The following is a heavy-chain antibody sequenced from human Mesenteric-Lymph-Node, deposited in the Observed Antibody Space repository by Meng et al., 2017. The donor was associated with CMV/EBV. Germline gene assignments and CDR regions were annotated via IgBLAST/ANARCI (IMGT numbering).Heavy chain of an antibody. CDR2: ISAYNGNT. CDR1: GYTFTSYG. Sequence: ASVKVSCKASGYTFTSYGISWVRQAPGQGLEWMGWISAYNGNTNYAQKLQGRVTMTTNTSTSTAYMELSSLRSEDTAVYYCARGGETIVVVPAAIVPYYYYGMGVWGQGTTVTVSS. CDR3: ARGGETIVVVPAAIVPYYYYGMGV. D-gene: IGHD2-2*02. V-gene: IGHV1-18*01. J-gene: IGHJ6*02.